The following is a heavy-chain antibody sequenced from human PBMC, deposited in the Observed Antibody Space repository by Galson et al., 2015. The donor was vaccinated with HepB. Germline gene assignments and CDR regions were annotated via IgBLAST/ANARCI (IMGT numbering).Heavy chain of an antibody. CDR1: GGTFSDYT. J-gene: IGHJ4*02. CDR2: SIPMFGTR. CDR3: AREDEGLLAALDY. D-gene: IGHD6-6*01. V-gene: IGHV1-69*06. Sequence: SVKVSCKASGGTFSDYTFSWVRQAPGQGLEWMGGSIPMFGTRNYAQKFQGRVTFTADKSKTTVYMELSSLKSEDTAVYYCAREDEGLLAALDYWGQGTLVTVSS.